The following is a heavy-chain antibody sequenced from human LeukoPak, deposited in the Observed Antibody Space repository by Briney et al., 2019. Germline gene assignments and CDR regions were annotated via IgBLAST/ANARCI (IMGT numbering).Heavy chain of an antibody. V-gene: IGHV3-23*01. CDR3: AKGAGDYYDSSGYYYGGY. D-gene: IGHD3-22*01. Sequence: PGGSLRLSCAASGFTFSSYAMSWVRQAPGKGLEWVSAISGSGGSTYYADSVKGRFTISRDNSKNTLYLQMNSLRAEDTAVYYSAKGAGDYYDSSGYYYGGYWGQGTLVTVSS. CDR2: ISGSGGST. J-gene: IGHJ4*02. CDR1: GFTFSSYA.